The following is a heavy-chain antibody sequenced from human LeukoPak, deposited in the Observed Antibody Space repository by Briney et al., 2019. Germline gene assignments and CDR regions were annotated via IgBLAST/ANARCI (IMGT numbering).Heavy chain of an antibody. Sequence: SETLSLTCTVSGGSISSYYWSWIRQPPGKGLEWIGNIYYSGSTNYNPSLKSRVTISVDTSKNQFSLKLSSVTAADTAVYFCARAYSSSWYRGYYYYYMDVWGKGTTVTVSS. CDR1: GGSISSYY. D-gene: IGHD6-13*01. CDR2: IYYSGST. CDR3: ARAYSSSWYRGYYYYYMDV. J-gene: IGHJ6*03. V-gene: IGHV4-59*08.